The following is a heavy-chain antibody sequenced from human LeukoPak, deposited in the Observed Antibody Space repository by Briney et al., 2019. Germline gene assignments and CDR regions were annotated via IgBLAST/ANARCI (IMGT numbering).Heavy chain of an antibody. J-gene: IGHJ4*02. Sequence: GGSLRLSCAASGFTFSSYWMTWVRQAPGKGLEWVANIKEDGSEKYYVDSVKGRFTISRDNAKNSLYLQMNSLRVEDTAVYYCASGSSGDYWGQGTLVTVSS. D-gene: IGHD6-25*01. CDR3: ASGSSGDY. V-gene: IGHV3-7*02. CDR1: GFTFSSYW. CDR2: IKEDGSEK.